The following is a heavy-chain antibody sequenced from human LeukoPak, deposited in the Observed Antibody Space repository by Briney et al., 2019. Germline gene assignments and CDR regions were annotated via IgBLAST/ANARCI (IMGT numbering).Heavy chain of an antibody. J-gene: IGHJ6*03. CDR1: GYTFTSYD. CDR2: MNPNSGNT. V-gene: IGHV1-8*03. CDR3: ARGRPHRIAARPAYYYYYYMDV. Sequence: ASVKVSCKASGYTFTSYDINWVRQATGQGLEWMGWMNPNSGNTGYAQKFQGRVTITRNTSISTAYMELSSLRSEDTAVYYCARGRPHRIAARPAYYYYYYMDVWGEGTTVTVSS. D-gene: IGHD6-6*01.